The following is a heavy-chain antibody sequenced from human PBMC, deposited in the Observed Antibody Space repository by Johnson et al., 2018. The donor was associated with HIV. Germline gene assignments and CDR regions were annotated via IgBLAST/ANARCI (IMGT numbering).Heavy chain of an antibody. Sequence: QVQLVESGGGLVQPGGSLRLSCAASGFTLSSYWMNWVRQAPGKGLEWVAFIQNDGSNKYYADSVKGRYTISRDNSRNTLYLQMSNLRTEETAVYYWAKGEAQEGWIQLWSYAFDFWGRGTLVTVSS. CDR3: AKGEAQEGWIQLWSYAFDF. CDR1: GFTLSSYW. CDR2: IQNDGSNK. D-gene: IGHD5-18*01. V-gene: IGHV3-30*02. J-gene: IGHJ3*01.